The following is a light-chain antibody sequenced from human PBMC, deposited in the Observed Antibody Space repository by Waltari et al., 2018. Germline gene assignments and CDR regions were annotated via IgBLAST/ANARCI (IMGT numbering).Light chain of an antibody. CDR3: QQYTSFSLT. Sequence: DFQMTQSTSSLSASIGDRVTFTCRASQSISSWLAWDQQKPGKAPKLLISKASTLESGVPSRFSGSGSGTEFTLTISSLQPDDFATYYCQQYTSFSLTFGGGTTVEIK. CDR2: KAS. J-gene: IGKJ4*01. V-gene: IGKV1-5*03. CDR1: QSISSW.